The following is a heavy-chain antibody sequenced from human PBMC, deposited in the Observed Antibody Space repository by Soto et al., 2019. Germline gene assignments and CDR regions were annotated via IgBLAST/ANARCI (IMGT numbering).Heavy chain of an antibody. D-gene: IGHD3-9*01. Sequence: QVQLVQSGAEVKKPGASVKVSCKASGYTFTSYGISWVRQAPGQGLEWMGWISAYNGNTNYAQKLQGRVTMTTDTSTSKAYMELRSLRSDDTAVYYCARDHRYDMLTGTPDYWGQGTLVTVSS. V-gene: IGHV1-18*01. CDR3: ARDHRYDMLTGTPDY. J-gene: IGHJ4*02. CDR1: GYTFTSYG. CDR2: ISAYNGNT.